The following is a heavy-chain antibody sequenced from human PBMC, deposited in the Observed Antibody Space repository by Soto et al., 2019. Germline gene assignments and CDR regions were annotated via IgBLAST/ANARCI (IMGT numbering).Heavy chain of an antibody. D-gene: IGHD6-6*01. V-gene: IGHV1-3*01. CDR3: ARGRFFPIAARLLGY. Sequence: QVQLVQSGAEVKKPGASVKVSCKASGYTFTSYAMHWVRQAPGQRLEWMGWINAGNGNTKYSQKFQGRVTITRDTSASTAYMELSSLRSEDTAVYYCARGRFFPIAARLLGYWGQGTLVTVSS. CDR2: INAGNGNT. J-gene: IGHJ4*02. CDR1: GYTFTSYA.